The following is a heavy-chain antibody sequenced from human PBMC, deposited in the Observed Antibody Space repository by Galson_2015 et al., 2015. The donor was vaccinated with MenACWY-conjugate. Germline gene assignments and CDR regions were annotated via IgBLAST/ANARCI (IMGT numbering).Heavy chain of an antibody. CDR1: RFTFSSSW. V-gene: IGHV3-7*03. Sequence: SLRLSCAASRFTFSSSWMNWVRQAPGKGLEWVANIKLDGSQKYYVDSVKGRFTISRDNAKNSLYLQMTSLGAEDTAVYYCARRNSFDSWGQGTMVTVSS. CDR3: ARRNSFDS. CDR2: IKLDGSQK. J-gene: IGHJ3*02.